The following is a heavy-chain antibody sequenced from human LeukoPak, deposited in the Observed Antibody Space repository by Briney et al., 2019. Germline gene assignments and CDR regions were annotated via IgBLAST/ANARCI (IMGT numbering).Heavy chain of an antibody. CDR1: GASINGYF. D-gene: IGHD3-10*01. CDR3: SRDMVRESLMYWFDP. Sequence: SETLSLTCTVSGASINGYFWSWIRQSAGKGLEWIGRIYGSVSTNYNPSLESRATLSSETSKNQFSLKLRSVTAANTAVYYCSRDMVRESLMYWFDPWGPGILVTVS. CDR2: IYGSVST. V-gene: IGHV4-4*07. J-gene: IGHJ5*02.